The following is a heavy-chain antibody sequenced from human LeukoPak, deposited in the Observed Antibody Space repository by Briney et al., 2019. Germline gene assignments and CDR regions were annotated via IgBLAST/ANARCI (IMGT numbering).Heavy chain of an antibody. CDR3: ARVGDRTGYYYWFVP. D-gene: IGHD3-22*01. CDR1: GFTFSSYW. V-gene: IGHV3-74*01. Sequence: GGSLRLSCAASGFTFSSYWMHWVRQAPGKGLVWVSRINSDGSSTSYADSVRGRFTISRDNAKNSLFLQMNSLRVEDTAVYYCARVGDRTGYYYWFVPWGQGTLVTVPS. J-gene: IGHJ5*02. CDR2: INSDGSST.